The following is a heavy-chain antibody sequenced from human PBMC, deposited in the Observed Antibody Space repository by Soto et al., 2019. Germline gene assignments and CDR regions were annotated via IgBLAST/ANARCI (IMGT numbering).Heavy chain of an antibody. D-gene: IGHD1-7*01. J-gene: IGHJ4*02. CDR2: INNDGSDT. CDR3: VRDLPTVLELFDF. V-gene: IGHV3-74*01. CDR1: GFTFTDYG. Sequence: GGSLRLSCGASGFTFTDYGMHWVRQAPGKGLVWISRINNDGSDTNYADSVNGRFTISRDNVKNTVHLQMNSLRAEDTAVYYCVRDLPTVLELFDFWGQGTVVTVSS.